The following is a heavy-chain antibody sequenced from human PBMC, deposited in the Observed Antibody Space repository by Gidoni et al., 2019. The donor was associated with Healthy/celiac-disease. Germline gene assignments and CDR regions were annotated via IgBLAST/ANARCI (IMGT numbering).Heavy chain of an antibody. CDR2: MSWDGGST. CDR3: AKGEFSIFGVVIHYGMDV. D-gene: IGHD3-3*01. CDR1: GFTFDDYV. V-gene: IGHV3-43D*04. J-gene: IGHJ6*02. Sequence: EVPLVESRGVVAQPGGSLRLSCAASGFTFDDYVMHCVRQAPGKGLEWVSVMSWDGGSTYYAGSVKGRFTISRYKSKISLYLQMNSLRAEDTAVYYCAKGEFSIFGVVIHYGMDVWGQGTTVTVSS.